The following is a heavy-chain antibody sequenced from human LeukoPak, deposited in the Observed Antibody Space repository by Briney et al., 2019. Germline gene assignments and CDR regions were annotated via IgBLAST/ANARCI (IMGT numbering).Heavy chain of an antibody. D-gene: IGHD2-15*01. CDR3: ARQLGYCSGGSCHFDN. V-gene: IGHV3-23*01. Sequence: GGSLRLSCAASRFTFSSYAISWVRQAPGRGLEWVSPISGSGGSTYHADSVKGRFTISRDNSKNTLHLQMNSLRAEDTAVYHCARQLGYCSGGSCHFDNWGQGTLVTVSS. J-gene: IGHJ4*02. CDR2: ISGSGGST. CDR1: RFTFSSYA.